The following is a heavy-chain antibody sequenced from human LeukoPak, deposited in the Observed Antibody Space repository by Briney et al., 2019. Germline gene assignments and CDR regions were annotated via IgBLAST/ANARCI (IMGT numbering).Heavy chain of an antibody. CDR2: IYSGGST. V-gene: IGHV3-66*01. CDR1: GFTVSSNY. D-gene: IGHD3-10*01. Sequence: PGGSLRLSCAASGFTVSSNYMSWVRQAPGKGLEWVSVIYSGGSTYYADSVKGRFTISGDNSKNTLYLQMGSLRVEDMAVYYCARDLDYYGSGSSIHWYYGMDVWGQGSTVTVSS. J-gene: IGHJ6*02. CDR3: ARDLDYYGSGSSIHWYYGMDV.